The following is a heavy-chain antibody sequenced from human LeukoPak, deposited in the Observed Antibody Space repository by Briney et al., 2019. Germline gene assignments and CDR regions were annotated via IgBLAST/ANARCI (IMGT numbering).Heavy chain of an antibody. D-gene: IGHD6-6*01. Sequence: PSETLSLTCTVSGGSISSYYWSWIRQPAGKGLEWIGRIYTSGRTNYNPSLKSRVTMSVDTSKKQSSLKLSSVTAADTAVYYCARDPQLGPFDYWGQGTLVTVSS. CDR3: ARDPQLGPFDY. V-gene: IGHV4-4*07. J-gene: IGHJ4*02. CDR2: IYTSGRT. CDR1: GGSISSYY.